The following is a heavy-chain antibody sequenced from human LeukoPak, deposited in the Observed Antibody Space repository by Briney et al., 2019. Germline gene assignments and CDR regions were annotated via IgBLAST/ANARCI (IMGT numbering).Heavy chain of an antibody. D-gene: IGHD1-26*01. V-gene: IGHV5-51*01. Sequence: GESLKISCKGSGYRFTSYWIGWVRQMPGKGLECMGIIHPGDSETRYSPSFQGQVTISADKSISTAYLQWSGLKASDTAMYYCARRLGATQPYFDFWGQGALVTVSS. CDR2: IHPGDSET. CDR3: ARRLGATQPYFDF. CDR1: GYRFTSYW. J-gene: IGHJ4*02.